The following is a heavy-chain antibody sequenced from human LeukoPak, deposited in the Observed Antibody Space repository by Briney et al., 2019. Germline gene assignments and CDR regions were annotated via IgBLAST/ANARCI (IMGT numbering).Heavy chain of an antibody. D-gene: IGHD1-26*01. V-gene: IGHV5-51*01. Sequence: GESLKISCKGSGYRFTSYWIGWVRQMPGKGLECMGIIHPGDSETRYSPSFQGQVTISADKSISTAYLQWSGLKASDTAMYYCARRLGATQPYFDFWGQGALVTVSS. CDR2: IHPGDSET. CDR3: ARRLGATQPYFDF. CDR1: GYRFTSYW. J-gene: IGHJ4*02.